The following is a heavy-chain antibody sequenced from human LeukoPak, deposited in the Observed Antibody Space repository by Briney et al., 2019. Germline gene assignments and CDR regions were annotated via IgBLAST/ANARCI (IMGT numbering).Heavy chain of an antibody. J-gene: IGHJ4*02. Sequence: GGSLRLSSAASGFTFSRYWMSWVRQAPGKGLEWVANIKQDGSEKYYVDSVKGRFTISRDNAKNSLYLQMNSLRAEDTAVYHRARGGGGYVGFDYWGQGTLVTVSS. CDR3: ARGGGGYVGFDY. V-gene: IGHV3-7*03. CDR1: GFTFSRYW. CDR2: IKQDGSEK. D-gene: IGHD5-12*01.